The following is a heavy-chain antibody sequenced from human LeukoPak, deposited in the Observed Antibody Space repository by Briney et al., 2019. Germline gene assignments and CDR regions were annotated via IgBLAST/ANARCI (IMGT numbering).Heavy chain of an antibody. V-gene: IGHV3-21*01. CDR2: ISSSSSYI. J-gene: IGHJ4*02. CDR3: ARDPHLGFYGRGWYFDY. Sequence: SGGSLRLSCAASGFTFSSYSMNWVRQAPGKGLEWVSSISSSSSYIYYADSVKGRFTISRDNAKNSLYLQMNSLRAEDTAVYYWARDPHLGFYGRGWYFDYGGQGTLVTVSS. D-gene: IGHD6-19*01. CDR1: GFTFSSYS.